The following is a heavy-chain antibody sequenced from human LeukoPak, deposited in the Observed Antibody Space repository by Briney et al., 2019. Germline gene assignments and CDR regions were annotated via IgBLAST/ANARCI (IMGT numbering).Heavy chain of an antibody. CDR3: ARGGYCSSTSCYTGGLGY. D-gene: IGHD2-2*02. CDR2: MNPNGGNT. V-gene: IGHV1-8*03. Sequence: ASVKVSCKASGYTFTSYDINWVRQATGQGLEWMGCMNPNGGNTGYAQKFQGRVTITRNTSISTVYTELSSLRSEDTAVYYCARGGYCSSTSCYTGGLGYWGQGTLVTVSS. CDR1: GYTFTSYD. J-gene: IGHJ4*02.